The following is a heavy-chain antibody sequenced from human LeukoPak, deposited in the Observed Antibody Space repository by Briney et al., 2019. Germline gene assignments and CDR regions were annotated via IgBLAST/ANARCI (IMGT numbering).Heavy chain of an antibody. CDR1: GYTFTSYD. CDR2: MNPNSGNT. D-gene: IGHD6-6*01. J-gene: IGHJ4*02. CDR3: ARGGSSVYYFDY. V-gene: IGHV1-8*01. Sequence: RASVKVSCKASGYTFTSYDINWVRQATGQGLEWMGWMNPNSGNTGYAQKFQGRVTMTRNTSISTAYMELSSLRSEDTAVYYCARGGSSVYYFDYWGQGTLVTVSS.